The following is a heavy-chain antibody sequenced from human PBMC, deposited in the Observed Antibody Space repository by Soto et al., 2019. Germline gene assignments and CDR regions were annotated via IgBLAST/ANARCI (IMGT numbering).Heavy chain of an antibody. CDR1: NGPFTGHY. CDR2: INPSGFA. J-gene: IGHJ4*02. CDR3: ASGHGRFAH. V-gene: IGHV4-34*01. Sequence: QVQLQQWGAGLLKPSETLSLTCGVYNGPFTGHYWAWIRQAPGKGLEWIGEINPSGFANYNPSLNSRVAISLDTSKTQFSLSLSSVAVAVRAIYYRASGHGRFAHWGQGTLVTVSS.